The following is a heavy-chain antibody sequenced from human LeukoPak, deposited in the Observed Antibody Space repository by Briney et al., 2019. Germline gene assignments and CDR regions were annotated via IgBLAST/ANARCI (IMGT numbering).Heavy chain of an antibody. D-gene: IGHD3-10*01. J-gene: IGHJ4*02. V-gene: IGHV3-33*08. Sequence: GGSLRLSCAASGFTFSSYGMHWVRQAPGKGLEWVAVIWYDGSNKYYADSVKGRFTISRDNSKNTLYLEMNSLRAEDTAVYYCAARVHYGSGSYYNGNFDYWGQGTLVTVSS. CDR3: AARVHYGSGSYYNGNFDY. CDR1: GFTFSSYG. CDR2: IWYDGSNK.